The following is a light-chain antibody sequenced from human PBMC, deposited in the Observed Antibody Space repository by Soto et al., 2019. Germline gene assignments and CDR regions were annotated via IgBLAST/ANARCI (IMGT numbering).Light chain of an antibody. Sequence: EVVLTQSPGTLSLSPEDRATVSCRASQTVHSSFFAWYQQKGGQAPRLLIYGTSNRAAGIPDRFSGHGSGTDFPLTIDGLEPEDFALYSWQQHGGSPPYTFARVTRVEI. CDR2: GTS. CDR1: QTVHSSF. CDR3: QQHGGSPPYT. V-gene: IGKV3-20*01. J-gene: IGKJ2*01.